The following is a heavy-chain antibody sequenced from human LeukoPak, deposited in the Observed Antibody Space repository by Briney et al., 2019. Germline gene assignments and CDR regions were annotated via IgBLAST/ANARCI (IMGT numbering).Heavy chain of an antibody. V-gene: IGHV3-23*01. J-gene: IGHJ6*02. D-gene: IGHD2-15*01. CDR2: ISGSGGNT. CDR3: ARDFTPHGDCSGGSCYQPYYYGMDV. CDR1: GFTFSSYA. Sequence: PGGSLRLSCATSGFTFSSYAMNWVRQAPGKGLEWVSAISGSGGNTFYADSVQGRFTISRDNSKNTLYLQMNSLRAEDTAVYYCARDFTPHGDCSGGSCYQPYYYGMDVWGQGTTVTVSS.